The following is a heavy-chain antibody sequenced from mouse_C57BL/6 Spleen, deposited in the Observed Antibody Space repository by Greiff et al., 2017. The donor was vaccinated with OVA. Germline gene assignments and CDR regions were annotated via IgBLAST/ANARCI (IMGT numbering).Heavy chain of an antibody. CDR2: IYPGDGDT. D-gene: IGHD1-1*01. CDR3: ARMDYYGSGYAMDY. Sequence: QVQLQQSGAELVKPGASVKISCKASGYAFSSYWMNWVKQRPGKGLEWIGQIYPGDGDTNYNGKFKGKATLTVDKSSSTAYMQLSSLTSEDSAVYFGARMDYYGSGYAMDYWGQGTSVTVSS. CDR1: GYAFSSYW. J-gene: IGHJ4*01. V-gene: IGHV1-80*01.